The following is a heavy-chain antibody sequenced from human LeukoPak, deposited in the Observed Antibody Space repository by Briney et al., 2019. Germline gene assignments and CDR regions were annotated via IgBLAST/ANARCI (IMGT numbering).Heavy chain of an antibody. J-gene: IGHJ4*02. V-gene: IGHV3-74*01. CDR2: INTDGSYI. Sequence: GGSLRLSCAASGLTFRNFWMHWVRQAPGKGLVWVSRINTDGSYISYADSVKGRFTISRDSAKNTLYLQMNSLRVDDTAVYYCTIVDAENYRGVYWGQGTLVAVSS. CDR1: GLTFRNFW. CDR3: TIVDAENYRGVY. D-gene: IGHD1-7*01.